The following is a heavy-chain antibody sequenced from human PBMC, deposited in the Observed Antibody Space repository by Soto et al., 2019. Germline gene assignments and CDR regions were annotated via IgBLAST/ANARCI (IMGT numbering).Heavy chain of an antibody. CDR2: ISPHSGGT. Sequence: ASVKVSCKASGYTFTGYSIHWVRQAPGQGLEWMGWISPHSGGTNYAHKFQGRVTMSRDTSINTAYMELSSLRSDDTAVYYCWVVPDAASDSWGQGTLVTVSS. V-gene: IGHV1-2*02. CDR1: GYTFTGYS. CDR3: WVVPDAASDS. J-gene: IGHJ4*02. D-gene: IGHD2-2*01.